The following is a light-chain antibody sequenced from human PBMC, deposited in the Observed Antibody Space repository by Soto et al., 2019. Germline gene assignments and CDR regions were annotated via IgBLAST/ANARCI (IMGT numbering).Light chain of an antibody. V-gene: IGKV3-20*01. CDR2: GAS. J-gene: IGKJ2*01. CDR1: QSVSSSY. Sequence: EIVLTQSPGTLSLSPGERVTLSCRASQSVSSSYLAWYQQKPGQAPRLLIYGASDRATGIPDRFIGSGSGTDFTLTISRLEPEDFAVYYCQQYGTSPPYTFGQGTKLEIK. CDR3: QQYGTSPPYT.